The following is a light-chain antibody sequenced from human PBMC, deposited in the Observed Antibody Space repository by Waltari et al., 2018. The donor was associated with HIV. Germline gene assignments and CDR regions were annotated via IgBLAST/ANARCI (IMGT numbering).Light chain of an antibody. CDR1: SSNIGNNA. J-gene: IGLJ2*01. CDR2: YDD. CDR3: AAWDDSLNGVV. V-gene: IGLV1-36*01. Sequence: QSVLTQPPSVSEAPRQRVTISCSGSSSNIGNNAVNWYQQLPGKPPKLLIYYDDLLASGVSDRFSGSKSGTSASLAISGLQSEDESGYYCAAWDDSLNGVVFGGGTKLTVL.